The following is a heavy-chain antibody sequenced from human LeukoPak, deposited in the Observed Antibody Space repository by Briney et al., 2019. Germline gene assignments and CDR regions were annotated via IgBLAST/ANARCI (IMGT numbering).Heavy chain of an antibody. CDR2: INHSGST. CDR1: GGSFSGYY. Sequence: ETLSLTCAVYGGSFSGYYWSWIRQPPGKGLEWIGEINHSGSTNYNPSLKSRVTISVDTSKNQFSLKLSSVTAVDTAVYYCARARYYYGSGSYYWFDPWGQGTLVTVSS. J-gene: IGHJ5*02. D-gene: IGHD3-10*01. CDR3: ARARYYYGSGSYYWFDP. V-gene: IGHV4-34*01.